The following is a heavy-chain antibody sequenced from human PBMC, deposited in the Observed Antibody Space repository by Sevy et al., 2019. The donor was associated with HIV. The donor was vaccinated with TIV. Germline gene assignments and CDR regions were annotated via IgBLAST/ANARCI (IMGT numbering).Heavy chain of an antibody. Sequence: SDTLSLTCAVYDGSFSGYYWNWIRQTPGKGLEWIGEINHSGSTNYNPSLKSRVTISVDTSKNQFSLRLNSVTAADTAVYYCARAPPVVVVPGAPSWFDPWGQGTLVTVSS. D-gene: IGHD2-2*01. J-gene: IGHJ5*02. CDR3: ARAPPVVVVPGAPSWFDP. CDR2: INHSGST. CDR1: DGSFSGYY. V-gene: IGHV4-34*01.